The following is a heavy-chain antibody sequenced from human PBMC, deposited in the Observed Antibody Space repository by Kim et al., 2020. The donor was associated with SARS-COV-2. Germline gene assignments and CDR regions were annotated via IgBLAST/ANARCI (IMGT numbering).Heavy chain of an antibody. CDR1: GFTFSSYS. CDR2: ISSSSSYI. V-gene: IGHV3-21*01. D-gene: IGHD3-3*01. J-gene: IGHJ4*02. Sequence: GGSLRLSCAASGFTFSSYSMNWVRQAPGKGLEWVSSISSSSSYIYYADSVKGRFTISRDNAKNSLYLQMNSLRAEDTAVYYCAREGTIFGVVIMDYWGQGTLVTVSS. CDR3: AREGTIFGVVIMDY.